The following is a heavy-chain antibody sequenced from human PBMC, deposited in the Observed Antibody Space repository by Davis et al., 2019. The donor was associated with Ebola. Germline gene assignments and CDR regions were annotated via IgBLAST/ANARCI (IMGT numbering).Heavy chain of an antibody. Sequence: MPGGSLRLSCTVSGGSISSTSYYWGWIRQPPGKGLQWIGSIYYSGSTYYNPSLKSRVTISVDTSKNQFSLKLTSVTAADTAVYYCARGGVQGVIIFGYGMDVWGQGTTVTVSS. CDR3: ARGGVQGVIIFGYGMDV. V-gene: IGHV4-39*01. CDR1: GGSISSTSYY. J-gene: IGHJ6*02. CDR2: IYYSGST. D-gene: IGHD3-10*01.